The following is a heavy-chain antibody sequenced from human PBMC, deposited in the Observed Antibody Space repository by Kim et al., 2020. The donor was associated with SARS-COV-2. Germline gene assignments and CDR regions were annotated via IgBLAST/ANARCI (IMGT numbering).Heavy chain of an antibody. J-gene: IGHJ1*01. CDR3: ARGWITGATRRMGH. V-gene: IGHV3-23*01. Sequence: GGSLRLSCAASGFTLSNFAINWVRRAPGKGLEWVSCVSGSGTRTFYADSVKGRFTISRDNSKNTLSLQMNSLRAEDTAMYFCARGWITGATRRMGHWG. CDR1: GFTLSNFA. D-gene: IGHD1-20*01. CDR2: VSGSGTRT.